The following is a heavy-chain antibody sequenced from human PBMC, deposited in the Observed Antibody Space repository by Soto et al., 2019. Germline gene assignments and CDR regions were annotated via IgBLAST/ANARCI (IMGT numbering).Heavy chain of an antibody. CDR3: ARRWTTGEIDY. Sequence: QVQLVXSGGXXXXPGASVKVSCKASGYIFNSFGISWVRQAPGQGLEWMGWISAYTGNTKYAQNFQGRVTMTTDTATSTAYRELRSLRSDDTAVYYCARRWTTGEIDYWGQGTLVTVSS. D-gene: IGHD4-17*01. CDR1: GYIFNSFG. J-gene: IGHJ4*02. V-gene: IGHV1-18*01. CDR2: ISAYTGNT.